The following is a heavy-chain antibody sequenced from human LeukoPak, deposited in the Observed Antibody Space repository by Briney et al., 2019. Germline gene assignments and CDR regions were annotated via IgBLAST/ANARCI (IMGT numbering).Heavy chain of an antibody. D-gene: IGHD3-22*01. Sequence: SETLSLTCTVSGGSISSSSYYWGWIRQPPGKGLEWIGSIYYSGSTYYNPSLKSRVTISVDTSKNQFSLKLSSVTAADTAVYYCASDRRSITMIVVAEGWFDPWGQGTLVTVSS. CDR1: GGSISSSSYY. CDR2: IYYSGST. J-gene: IGHJ5*02. V-gene: IGHV4-39*07. CDR3: ASDRRSITMIVVAEGWFDP.